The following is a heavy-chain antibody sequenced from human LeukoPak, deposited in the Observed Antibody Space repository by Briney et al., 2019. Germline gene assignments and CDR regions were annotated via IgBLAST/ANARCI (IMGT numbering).Heavy chain of an antibody. Sequence: SETLSLTCAVYGESFSGYYWNWVRQPPGKGLEWIGEINHSGGTNYNPSLKSRVTISVDTSKNQFSLKLNSVTAADTAVYYCARGRILGSSPLGYWGQGTLVTVSS. CDR2: INHSGGT. CDR3: ARGRILGSSPLGY. D-gene: IGHD6-19*01. V-gene: IGHV4-34*01. CDR1: GESFSGYY. J-gene: IGHJ4*02.